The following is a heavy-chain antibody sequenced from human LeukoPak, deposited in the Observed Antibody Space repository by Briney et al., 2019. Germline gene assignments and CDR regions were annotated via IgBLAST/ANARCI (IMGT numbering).Heavy chain of an antibody. Sequence: PGGSLRLSCAASGFTFSSYAMHWVRQAPGKGLEWVSYISSSSSTIYYADSVKGRFTISRDNAKSSLYLQMNSLRAEDTAVYYCARDTSDPYYYDSSGWNFDYWGQGTLVTVSS. V-gene: IGHV3-48*04. CDR1: GFTFSSYA. CDR2: ISSSSSTI. D-gene: IGHD3-22*01. J-gene: IGHJ4*02. CDR3: ARDTSDPYYYDSSGWNFDY.